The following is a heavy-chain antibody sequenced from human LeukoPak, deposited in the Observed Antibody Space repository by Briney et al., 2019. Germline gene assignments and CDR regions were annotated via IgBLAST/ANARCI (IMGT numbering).Heavy chain of an antibody. V-gene: IGHV4-59*02. CDR3: ARGGYSYPRTDAFDI. Sequence: GSLRLSCAASGFTVSSNYMSWVRQAPGKGLEWIGYIYYSGSTNYNPSLKSRVTISVDTSKNQFSLKLSSVTAADTAVYYCARGGYSYPRTDAFDIWGQGTMVTVSS. D-gene: IGHD5-18*01. CDR2: IYYSGST. J-gene: IGHJ3*02. CDR1: GFTVSSNY.